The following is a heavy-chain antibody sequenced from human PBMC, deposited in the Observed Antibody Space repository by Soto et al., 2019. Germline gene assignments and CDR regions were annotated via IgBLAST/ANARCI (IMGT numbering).Heavy chain of an antibody. J-gene: IGHJ4*02. V-gene: IGHV2-5*02. CDR3: AHRLSGYNWNGGYFDY. CDR2: IYWDDDK. CDR1: GFSLTSRPMG. D-gene: IGHD1-1*01. Sequence: QITLKESGPTRVKPTQTLTLTCTFSGFSLTSRPMGVGWIRQPPGKALEWLVFIYWDDDKGYSPSLKNRLTITKDTSGNQVVLTMTNMDPVDTATYYCAHRLSGYNWNGGYFDYWGQGALVTVSS.